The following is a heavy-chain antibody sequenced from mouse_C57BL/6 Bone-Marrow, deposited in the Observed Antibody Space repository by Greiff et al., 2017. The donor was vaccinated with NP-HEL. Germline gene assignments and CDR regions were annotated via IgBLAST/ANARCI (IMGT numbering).Heavy chain of an antibody. CDR1: GYTFTSYG. CDR3: ARPWDYYGSSYWYFDV. Sequence: VQLQQSGAELARPGASVNLSCKASGYTFTSYGISWVKQRTGQGLEWIGEIYPRSGNTYYNEKFKGKATLTADKSSSTAYMELRSLTSEDSAVYFCARPWDYYGSSYWYFDVWGTGTTVTVSS. V-gene: IGHV1-81*01. D-gene: IGHD1-1*01. CDR2: IYPRSGNT. J-gene: IGHJ1*03.